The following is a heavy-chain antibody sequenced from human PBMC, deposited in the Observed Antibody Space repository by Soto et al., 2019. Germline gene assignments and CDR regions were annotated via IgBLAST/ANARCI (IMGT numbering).Heavy chain of an antibody. D-gene: IGHD7-27*01. CDR2: ISSSSRGI. CDR1: GFILSDCA. CDR3: ARDLSWGSNWYYYMDV. J-gene: IGHJ6*03. V-gene: IGHV3-48*01. Sequence: EVQLVESGGGLVQPGGSLRLSCATSGFILSDCAMNWVRHAPGKGLEWVSYISSSSRGIDYADSVKGRFTVSRDNARHSLYLQMNSLRAEDTAVYYCARDLSWGSNWYYYMDVWGKGTTVTVSS.